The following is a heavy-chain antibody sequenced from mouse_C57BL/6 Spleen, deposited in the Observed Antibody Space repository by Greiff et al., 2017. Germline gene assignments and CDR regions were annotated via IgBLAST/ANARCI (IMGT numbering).Heavy chain of an antibody. CDR3: ARFTTVVADY. V-gene: IGHV1-42*01. CDR1: GYSFTGYY. D-gene: IGHD1-1*01. J-gene: IGHJ2*01. CDR2: INPSTGGT. Sequence: EVQLQQSGPELVKPGASVKISCKASGYSFTGYYMNWVKQSPEKSLEWIGEINPSTGGTTYNQKFKAKATLTVDKSSSTAYMQLKGLTSEDSAVYYCARFTTVVADYWGQGTTLTVSS.